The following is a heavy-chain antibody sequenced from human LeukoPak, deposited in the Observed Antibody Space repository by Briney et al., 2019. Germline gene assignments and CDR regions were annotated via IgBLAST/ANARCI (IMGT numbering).Heavy chain of an antibody. Sequence: GGSLRLSCAASGFTFSSYWMSWVRQAPGKGLEWVALISYDGSEQHYADSVKGRFTISRDSPKNTLYLQMNTLRPEDTAVYYCARERTGFYAEYWGQGTLVTVSS. CDR2: ISYDGSEQ. CDR1: GFTFSSYW. J-gene: IGHJ4*02. V-gene: IGHV3-30*03. CDR3: ARERTGFYAEY. D-gene: IGHD3/OR15-3a*01.